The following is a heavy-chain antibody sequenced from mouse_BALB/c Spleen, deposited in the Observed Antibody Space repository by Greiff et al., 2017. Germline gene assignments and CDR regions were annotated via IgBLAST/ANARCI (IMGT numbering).Heavy chain of an antibody. CDR1: GFSLTSYG. CDR3: ARDDDGYYVAY. J-gene: IGHJ3*01. CDR2: IWAGGST. V-gene: IGHV2-9*02. D-gene: IGHD2-3*01. Sequence: VMLVESGPGLVAPSQSLSITCTVSGFSLTSYGVHWVRQPPGKGLEWLGVIWAGGSTNYNSALMSRLSISKDNSKSQVFLKMNSLQTDDTAMYYCARDDDGYYVAYWGQGTLVTVSA.